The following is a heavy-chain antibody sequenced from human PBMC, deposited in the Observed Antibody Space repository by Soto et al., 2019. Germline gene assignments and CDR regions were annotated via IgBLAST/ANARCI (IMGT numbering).Heavy chain of an antibody. Sequence: QVQLQQSGPGLVKPSQTLSLTCAISGDSVSSNSAAWSWIRQSPSRVLEWLGRTYYRSEWYNDYALSVKSRIRINPDTSKNHFSLHLDSVTPDYTALYFCARTDNAFSGNSFDYWGQGTLVTVSS. CDR2: TYYRSEWYN. CDR3: ARTDNAFSGNSFDY. J-gene: IGHJ4*02. CDR1: GDSVSSNSAA. D-gene: IGHD2-15*01. V-gene: IGHV6-1*01.